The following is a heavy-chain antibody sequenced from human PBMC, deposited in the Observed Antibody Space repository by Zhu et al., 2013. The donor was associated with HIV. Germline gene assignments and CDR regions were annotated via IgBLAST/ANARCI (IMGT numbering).Heavy chain of an antibody. CDR1: GGTFSSYA. J-gene: IGHJ6*02. D-gene: IGHD3-10*01. V-gene: IGHV1-69*01. CDR3: ARDREVRGVMAPFGGMDV. Sequence: QVQLVQSGAEVKKPGSSVKVSCKASGGTFSSYAISWVRQAPGQGLEWMGGIIPIFGTANYAQKFQGRVTITADESTSTAYMELSSLRSEDTAVYYCARDREVRGVMAPFGGMDVWGQGDHGHRLL. CDR2: IIPIFGTA.